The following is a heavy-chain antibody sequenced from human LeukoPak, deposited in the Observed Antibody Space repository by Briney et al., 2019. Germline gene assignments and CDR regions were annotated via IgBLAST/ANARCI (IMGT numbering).Heavy chain of an antibody. CDR2: IYTSGST. D-gene: IGHD3-10*01. V-gene: IGHV4-4*07. CDR3: AREDTTMVRGVIRWFDP. Sequence: PSETLSLTCTVSGGSISSYYWSWIRQPAGKGLEWIGRIYTSGSTNYNPSLKSRVTMSVDTSKNQFSLKLSSVTAADTAVYYCAREDTTMVRGVIRWFDPWGQGTLVTVSS. CDR1: GGSISSYY. J-gene: IGHJ5*02.